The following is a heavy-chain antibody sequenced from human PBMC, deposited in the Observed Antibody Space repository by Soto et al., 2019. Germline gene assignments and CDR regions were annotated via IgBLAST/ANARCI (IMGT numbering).Heavy chain of an antibody. V-gene: IGHV4-30-4*08. CDR2: IYYSGSS. Sequence: PSETLSLTCSVSGGPISGDYYWSWIRQSPEKGLEWIGYIYYSGSSYSNPALQSRLSMSLDTSKNQFSLKLRSVTAADTAVYYCAGGGTPWPGYFDSWGQGALITVSS. D-gene: IGHD3-16*01. J-gene: IGHJ4*02. CDR3: AGGGTPWPGYFDS. CDR1: GGPISGDYY.